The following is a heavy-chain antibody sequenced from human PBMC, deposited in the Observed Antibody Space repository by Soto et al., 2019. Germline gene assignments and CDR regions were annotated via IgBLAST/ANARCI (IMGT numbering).Heavy chain of an antibody. J-gene: IGHJ4*02. CDR1: GFTFDDYG. CDR2: ISGSGGST. V-gene: IGHV3-23*01. Sequence: GGSLRLSCAASGFTFDDYGMSWVRQAPGKGLEWVSAISGSGGSTYYADSVKGRFTISRDNSKNTLYLQMNSLRAEDTAVYYCAKDGVIQLWPHFDYWGQGTLVTVSS. D-gene: IGHD5-18*01. CDR3: AKDGVIQLWPHFDY.